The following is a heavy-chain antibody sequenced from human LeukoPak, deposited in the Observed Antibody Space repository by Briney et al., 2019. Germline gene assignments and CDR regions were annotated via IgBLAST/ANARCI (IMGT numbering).Heavy chain of an antibody. D-gene: IGHD3-22*01. Sequence: GGSLRLSCAASGFTFSSYSMNWVCQAPGKGLEWVSSISSSSTYIYYADSVKGRFTISRDNAKDSLFLQMSSLRVEDTAVYYCARVAYDSSGYYGGWGQGTLVTVSS. J-gene: IGHJ4*02. V-gene: IGHV3-21*01. CDR3: ARVAYDSSGYYGG. CDR1: GFTFSSYS. CDR2: ISSSSTYI.